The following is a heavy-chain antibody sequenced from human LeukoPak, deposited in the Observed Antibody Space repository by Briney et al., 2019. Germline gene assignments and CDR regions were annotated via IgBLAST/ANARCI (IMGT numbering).Heavy chain of an antibody. CDR1: GFTFSSYG. CDR2: IWYDGSNK. J-gene: IGHJ4*02. Sequence: GRSLRLSCAASGFTFSSYGMHWVRQAPGKGLEWVAVIWYDGSNKYYADSVKGRFTISRDNSKNTLYLQMNSLRAEDTAVYYCARGGVYYYDSSGYYHPLHYRGQGTLVTVSS. V-gene: IGHV3-33*01. CDR3: ARGGVYYYDSSGYYHPLHY. D-gene: IGHD3-22*01.